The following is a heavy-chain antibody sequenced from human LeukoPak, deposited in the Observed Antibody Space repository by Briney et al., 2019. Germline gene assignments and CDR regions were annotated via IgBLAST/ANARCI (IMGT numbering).Heavy chain of an antibody. CDR2: ISGSGGST. V-gene: IGHV3-23*01. D-gene: IGHD3-22*01. J-gene: IGHJ4*02. Sequence: PGGSLRLSCAASGFTFSSYAMSWVRQAPGKGLEWVSAISGSGGSTYYADSVKGRFTISRDNSKNTLYLQMNSLRAEDTAVYYCAKVDYDSSGYPLRHGRPFDYWGQGTLVTVSS. CDR3: AKVDYDSSGYPLRHGRPFDY. CDR1: GFTFSSYA.